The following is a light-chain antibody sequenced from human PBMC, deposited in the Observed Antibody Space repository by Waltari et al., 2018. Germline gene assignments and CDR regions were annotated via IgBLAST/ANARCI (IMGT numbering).Light chain of an antibody. V-gene: IGKV3-20*01. CDR1: QSLTRRY. J-gene: IGKJ2*01. CDR3: QQYGSSFMYT. Sequence: EIVLTQSPGTLSLSPGERATLSCRSSQSLTRRYLAWYQQKPDLAPRLLLYGASSRAAGIPDRFGGSGSGTDFTLTISRLEPEDVAVYYCQQYGSSFMYTFGQGTKLEIK. CDR2: GAS.